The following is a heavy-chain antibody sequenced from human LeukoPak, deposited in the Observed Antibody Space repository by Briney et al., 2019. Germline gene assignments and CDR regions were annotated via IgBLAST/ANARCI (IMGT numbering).Heavy chain of an antibody. D-gene: IGHD5-12*01. CDR1: GFTVSSNY. Sequence: PGGSLRLSYAASGFTVSSNYMSWVRQAPGKGLEWVSVIYSGGSTYYADSVKGRFTISRDNSKNTLYLQMNSLRAEDTAVYYCASLNRYSGYDNFDYWGQGTLVTVSS. J-gene: IGHJ4*02. V-gene: IGHV3-53*01. CDR3: ASLNRYSGYDNFDY. CDR2: IYSGGST.